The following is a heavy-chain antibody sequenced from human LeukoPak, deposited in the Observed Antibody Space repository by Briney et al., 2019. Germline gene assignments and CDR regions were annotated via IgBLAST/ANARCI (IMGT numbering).Heavy chain of an antibody. CDR2: IYYSGIT. J-gene: IGHJ4*02. CDR1: GGSISTSSYF. D-gene: IGHD6-19*01. V-gene: IGHV4-39*07. Sequence: SETLSLTCTVSGGSISTSSYFWGWIRQPPGKGLEWIGSIYYSGITFYNPSLKSRLTISVDTSKNQFSLKLSSVTAADTAVYYCARVRLYSSGWLNFDYWGQGTLVTVSS. CDR3: ARVRLYSSGWLNFDY.